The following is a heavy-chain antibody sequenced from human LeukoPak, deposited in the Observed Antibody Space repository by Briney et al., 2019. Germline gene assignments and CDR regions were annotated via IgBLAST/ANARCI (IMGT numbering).Heavy chain of an antibody. J-gene: IGHJ4*02. CDR3: ARDHSDYGGNSLDY. CDR1: GYTFTSYG. Sequence: ASVEVSCKASGYTFTSYGISWVRQAPGQGLEWMGWISAYNGNTNYAQKLQGRVTMTTDTSTSTAYMELRSLRSDDTAVYYCARDHSDYGGNSLDYWGQGTLVTVSS. D-gene: IGHD4-23*01. CDR2: ISAYNGNT. V-gene: IGHV1-18*01.